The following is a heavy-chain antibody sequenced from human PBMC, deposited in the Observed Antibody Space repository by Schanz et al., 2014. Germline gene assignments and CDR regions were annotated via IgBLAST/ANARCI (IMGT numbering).Heavy chain of an antibody. V-gene: IGHV1-46*01. J-gene: IGHJ3*01. D-gene: IGHD3-9*01. CDR2: INPSGGST. CDR3: ARETTIITEGAVDV. CDR1: GYTFTSYY. Sequence: QDQLVQSGAEVKKPGASVKVSCKASGYTFTSYYMHWVRQAPGQGLEWMGIINPSGGSTSYAQTFQDRVTITADKATSTAYMELSSLRSEDAAVYYCARETTIITEGAVDVWGQGTMVTVSS.